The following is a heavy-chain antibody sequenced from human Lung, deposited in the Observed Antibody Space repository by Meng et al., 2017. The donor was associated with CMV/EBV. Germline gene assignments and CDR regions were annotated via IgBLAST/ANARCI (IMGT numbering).Heavy chain of an antibody. Sequence: ASXXVSXKASGYTFTSYDINWVRQATGQGLEWMGWMNPNSGNTGYAQKFQGRVTITRNTSISTAYMELSSLRSEDTAVYYCARATPLGYCSSTSCYTQDAYYGMDVXGQAXTVTVSS. V-gene: IGHV1-8*03. CDR1: GYTFTSYD. D-gene: IGHD2-2*02. J-gene: IGHJ6*02. CDR3: ARATPLGYCSSTSCYTQDAYYGMDV. CDR2: MNPNSGNT.